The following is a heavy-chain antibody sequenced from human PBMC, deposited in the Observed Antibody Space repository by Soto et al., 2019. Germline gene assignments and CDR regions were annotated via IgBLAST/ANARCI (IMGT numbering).Heavy chain of an antibody. Sequence: PGGSLRLSCAASGLTFNNYAMNWVRQAPGKGLEWVAVVSHDGRNTHYADSVKGRFTISRDNSKNTLYLQMNSLRAEDTAVYYCAKVPGFGPAFDYWGQGTLVTVSS. D-gene: IGHD3-16*01. CDR1: GLTFNNYA. CDR2: VSHDGRNT. V-gene: IGHV3-30*04. J-gene: IGHJ4*02. CDR3: AKVPGFGPAFDY.